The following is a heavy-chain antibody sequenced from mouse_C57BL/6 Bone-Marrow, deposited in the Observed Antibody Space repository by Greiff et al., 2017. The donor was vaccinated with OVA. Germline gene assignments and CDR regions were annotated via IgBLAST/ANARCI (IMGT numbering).Heavy chain of an antibody. CDR1: GYTFTSYW. Sequence: QVQLQQPGAELVKPGASVKLSCKASGYTFTSYWMHWVKQRPGQGLEWIGMIHPNSGSTNYNEKFKSKATLTVDKSSSTAYMQLSSLTSEDSAVYYCARRDYYGSRNWYCDVWGTGTTVTVSS. CDR2: IHPNSGST. CDR3: ARRDYYGSRNWYCDV. V-gene: IGHV1-64*01. J-gene: IGHJ1*03. D-gene: IGHD1-1*01.